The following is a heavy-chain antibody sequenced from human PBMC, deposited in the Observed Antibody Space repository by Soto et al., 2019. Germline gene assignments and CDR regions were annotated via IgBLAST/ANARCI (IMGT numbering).Heavy chain of an antibody. CDR3: GRGRDGDY. V-gene: IGHV1-18*01. D-gene: IGHD6-6*01. CDR1: GYTFTSYG. J-gene: IGHJ4*02. Sequence: QVHLVQSGAEVKKPGASVKVSCKASGYTFTSYGITWVRQAPGQGLEWMGWISAHNGNTDKAQKLQGRVMLTRDTYPSTGCMALESMISDDTAVYYCGRGRDGDYWGKGALVTVSS. CDR2: ISAHNGNT.